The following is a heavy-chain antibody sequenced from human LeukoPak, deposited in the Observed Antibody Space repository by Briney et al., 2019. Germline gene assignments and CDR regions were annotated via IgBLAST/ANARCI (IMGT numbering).Heavy chain of an antibody. CDR2: IWYDGSNK. J-gene: IGHJ4*02. CDR1: GFTFSGYG. V-gene: IGHV3-33*01. CDR3: ARGIPQTGVMLDY. D-gene: IGHD2-21*01. Sequence: GGSLRLSCAASGFTFSGYGMHWVRQAPGKGLEWVAVIWYDGSNKYYADSVKGRVTTSRDNSNNTLYLQTNSLRAEDTAVYYCARGIPQTGVMLDYWGQGTLVTVPS.